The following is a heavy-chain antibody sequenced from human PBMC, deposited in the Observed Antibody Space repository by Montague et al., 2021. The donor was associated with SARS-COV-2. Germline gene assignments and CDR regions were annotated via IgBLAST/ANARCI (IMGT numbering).Heavy chain of an antibody. Sequence: SLRLSCAASGFTFSYYHVTWVRQAPGKGLQWVSYISRDSTTIYYAESVKGRFTISRDNDKNTLYLQMNSLSDENTAMYYCARDSGITGADDYWGQGTLVIVSS. CDR1: GFTFSYYH. J-gene: IGHJ4*02. CDR3: ARDSGITGADDY. D-gene: IGHD1-14*01. CDR2: ISRDSTTI. V-gene: IGHV3-48*02.